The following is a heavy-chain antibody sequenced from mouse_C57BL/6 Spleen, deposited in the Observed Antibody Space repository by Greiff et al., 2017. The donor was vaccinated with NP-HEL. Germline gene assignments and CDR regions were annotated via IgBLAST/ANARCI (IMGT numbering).Heavy chain of an antibody. D-gene: IGHD1-1*01. CDR1: GYSFTGYY. Sequence: EVQLQQSGPELVKPGASVKISCKASGYSFTGYYMNWVKQSPEKSLEWIGEINPSTGGTTYNQKFKAKATLTVDKSSSTAYMQLKSLTSEDSAVYYCARTVYYYGSSWFAYWGQGTLVTVSA. V-gene: IGHV1-42*01. CDR2: INPSTGGT. J-gene: IGHJ3*01. CDR3: ARTVYYYGSSWFAY.